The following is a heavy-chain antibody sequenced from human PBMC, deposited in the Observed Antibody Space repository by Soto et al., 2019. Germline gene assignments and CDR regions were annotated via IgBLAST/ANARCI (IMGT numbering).Heavy chain of an antibody. J-gene: IGHJ5*02. CDR1: GYTFTTFW. CDR2: IDPGDTYA. Sequence: GESLKISCTGFGYTFTTFWISWVREMPGKGLEWMGRIDPGDTYATYSPAFQGHVTISADKATSTAYLQWSSLKASDTAMYYCARDWDSSGLFDPWGQGALVTVSS. D-gene: IGHD3-10*01. V-gene: IGHV5-10-1*01. CDR3: ARDWDSSGLFDP.